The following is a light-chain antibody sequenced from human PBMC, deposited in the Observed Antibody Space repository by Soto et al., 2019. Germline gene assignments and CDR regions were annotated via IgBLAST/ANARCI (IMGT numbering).Light chain of an antibody. CDR3: QEYNHSHPVT. CDR2: GAS. V-gene: IGKV3-15*01. Sequence: IGMTQSPGTRAVSAGEIATLSCRASQSINSKLAWYQQKPGQAPRLLIYGASIRATGIPARFSGSGSGTEFTLTISSLQSEDLAVYYCQEYNHSHPVTFGGGTKVDIK. J-gene: IGKJ4*01. CDR1: QSINSK.